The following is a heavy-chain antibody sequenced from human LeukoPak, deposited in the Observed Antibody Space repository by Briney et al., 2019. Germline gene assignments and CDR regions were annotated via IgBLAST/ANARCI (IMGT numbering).Heavy chain of an antibody. CDR3: AREYGWSGLPGCWFDP. CDR2: INHSGST. D-gene: IGHD2-15*01. Sequence: SETLSLTCAVYGGSFSGYYWSWIRQPPGKGLEWIGEINHSGSTNYNPSLKSRVTISVDKSKNQFSLKLSSVTAADTAVYYCAREYGWSGLPGCWFDPWGQGTLVTVSS. J-gene: IGHJ5*02. CDR1: GGSFSGYY. V-gene: IGHV4-34*01.